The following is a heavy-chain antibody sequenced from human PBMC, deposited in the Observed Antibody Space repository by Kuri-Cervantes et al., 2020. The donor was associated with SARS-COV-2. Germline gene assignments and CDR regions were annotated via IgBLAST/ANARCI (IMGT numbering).Heavy chain of an antibody. Sequence: GESLKISCAASGFTFSSYAMHWVRQAPGKGLEWVAVISYDGSNKYYADSVKGRFTISRDNSKNPLYLQMNSLRAEDTAVYYCARYCSSTSCHRRPGVFDYWGQGTLVTVSS. D-gene: IGHD2-2*01. CDR1: GFTFSSYA. CDR3: ARYCSSTSCHRRPGVFDY. J-gene: IGHJ4*02. V-gene: IGHV3-30-3*01. CDR2: ISYDGSNK.